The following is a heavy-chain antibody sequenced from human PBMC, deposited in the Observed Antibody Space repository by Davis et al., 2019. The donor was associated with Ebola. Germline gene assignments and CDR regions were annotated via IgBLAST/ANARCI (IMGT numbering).Heavy chain of an antibody. J-gene: IGHJ4*02. CDR1: GASMSTSSFSNY. V-gene: IGHV4-61*05. CDR3: SRGGNSPFFDY. D-gene: IGHD1-1*01. CDR2: IYYSGST. Sequence: SETLSLTCKVSGASMSTSSFSNYWGWIRQPPGKGLEWIGYIYYSGSTNYNPSLKSRVTISVDTSKSQFSLKLSSVTAADTAVYYCSRGGNSPFFDYWGQGTLVTVSS.